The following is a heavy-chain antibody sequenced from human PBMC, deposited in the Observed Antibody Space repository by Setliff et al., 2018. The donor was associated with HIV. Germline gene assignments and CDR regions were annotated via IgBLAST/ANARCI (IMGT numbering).Heavy chain of an antibody. V-gene: IGHV1-46*01. Sequence: ASVKVSCKASGYTVTRYSMHWVRQAPGQGLEWMGIIDPSGGSTNYAQKFQGRVTMTTDTSTNTAYMDLRSLRSDDTAVYYCAKCSEMLGTPATSSGYYCGWFDPWGQGTLVTVSS. CDR2: IDPSGGST. CDR3: AKCSEMLGTPATSSGYYCGWFDP. D-gene: IGHD3-22*01. J-gene: IGHJ5*02. CDR1: GYTVTRYS.